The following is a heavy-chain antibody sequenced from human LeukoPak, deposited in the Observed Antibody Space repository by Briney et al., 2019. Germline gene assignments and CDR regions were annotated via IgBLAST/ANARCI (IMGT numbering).Heavy chain of an antibody. V-gene: IGHV4-39*01. Sequence: SETLSLTCAVSGDSISTTNYYWGWIRQPPGKGLEWIGIIYYSGITHYNPSLKSRITILVDTSKNQFSLKLSSVTDADTAVYYCARVRRSLNWFDSWGQGTLVTVSS. D-gene: IGHD3-3*01. CDR2: IYYSGIT. J-gene: IGHJ5*01. CDR3: ARVRRSLNWFDS. CDR1: GDSISTTNYY.